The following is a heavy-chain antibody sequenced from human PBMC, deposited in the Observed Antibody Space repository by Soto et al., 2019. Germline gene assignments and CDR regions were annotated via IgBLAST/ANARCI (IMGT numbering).Heavy chain of an antibody. CDR3: ARGRTSQPDFSRAHLSKITRPVWFDP. CDR2: INHSGST. CDR1: GGSFSGYY. J-gene: IGHJ5*02. D-gene: IGHD3-3*01. Sequence: SETLSLTCAVYGGSFSGYYWSWIRQPPGKGLEWIGEINHSGSTNYNPSLKSRVTISVDTSKNQFSLKLSSVTAADTAVYYCARGRTSQPDFSRAHLSKITRPVWFDPWGQGTLVTVSS. V-gene: IGHV4-34*01.